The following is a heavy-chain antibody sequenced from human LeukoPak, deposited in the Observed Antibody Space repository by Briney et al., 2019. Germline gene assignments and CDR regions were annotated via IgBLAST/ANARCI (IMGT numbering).Heavy chain of an antibody. CDR2: ISWNSGSI. Sequence: GGSLRLSCAASGFTFSSYSMNWVRQAPGKGLEWVSGISWNSGSIGYADSVKGRFTISRDNAKNSLYLQMNSLRAEDMALYYCAKDMGLEYSSSSVAFDIWGQGTMVTVSS. CDR3: AKDMGLEYSSSSVAFDI. J-gene: IGHJ3*02. CDR1: GFTFSSYS. D-gene: IGHD6-6*01. V-gene: IGHV3-9*03.